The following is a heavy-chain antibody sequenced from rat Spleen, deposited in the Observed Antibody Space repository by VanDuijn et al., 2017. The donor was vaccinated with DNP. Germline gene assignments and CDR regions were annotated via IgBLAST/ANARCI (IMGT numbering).Heavy chain of an antibody. CDR2: IRANGIT. D-gene: IGHD1-11*01. V-gene: IGHV2-19*01. Sequence: QVQLKESGPGLVQPSQTLSLTCTVSGFSLTDYCIHWVRQPPGKGPEWMGRIRANGITDYNSGLKSRLDISRDTTKSQIFLKMNSLQAEDTALYFCARETREGTVGALDAWGQGSSVTVSS. CDR3: ARETREGTVGALDA. J-gene: IGHJ4*01. CDR1: GFSLTDYC.